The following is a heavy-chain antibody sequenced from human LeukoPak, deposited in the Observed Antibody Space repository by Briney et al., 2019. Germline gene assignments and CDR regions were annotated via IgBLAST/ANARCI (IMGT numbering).Heavy chain of an antibody. CDR3: ARPLGYCSSTSCSDDAFDI. CDR2: IYPGDSDT. CDR1: GYSFTNYW. V-gene: IGHV5-51*01. Sequence: HGESLKISCKGSGYSFTNYWIGWVRQMPGKGLEWMGIIYPGDSDTRYSPSFQGQVTISADKSISTAYLQWSSLKASDTAMYYCARPLGYCSSTSCSDDAFDIWGQGTMVTVSS. D-gene: IGHD2-2*01. J-gene: IGHJ3*02.